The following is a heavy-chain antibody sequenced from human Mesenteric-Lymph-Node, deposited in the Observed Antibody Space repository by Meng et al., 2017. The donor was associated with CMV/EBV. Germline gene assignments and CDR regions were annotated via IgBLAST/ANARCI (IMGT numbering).Heavy chain of an antibody. CDR2: INGDESST. J-gene: IGHJ4*02. D-gene: IGHD5-18*01. CDR3: ARDIMDTAMVTGDY. Sequence: GESLKISCAASGFTFSSYWMHWVRQAPGKGLVWVSRINGDESSTSYADSLKGRFTISRDNAKNTLYLQMNSLRAEDTAVYYCARDIMDTAMVTGDYWGQGALVTVSS. CDR1: GFTFSSYW. V-gene: IGHV3-74*01.